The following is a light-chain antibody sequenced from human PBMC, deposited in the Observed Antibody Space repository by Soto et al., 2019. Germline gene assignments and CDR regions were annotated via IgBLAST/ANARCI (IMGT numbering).Light chain of an antibody. V-gene: IGKV1-9*01. Sequence: DIQLTQSPSFLSASVGDRVTITCRASQGMSSYLAWYQQKPGKAPKLLIYAASTLQSGVPSRFSGSGSGTKFTLTISSLQPEDFATYYCQQLNSYPITFGQGTRLEIK. CDR2: AAS. CDR1: QGMSSY. J-gene: IGKJ5*01. CDR3: QQLNSYPIT.